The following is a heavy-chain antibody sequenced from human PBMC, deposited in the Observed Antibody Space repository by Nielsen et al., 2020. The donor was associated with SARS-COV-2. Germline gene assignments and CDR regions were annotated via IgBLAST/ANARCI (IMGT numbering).Heavy chain of an antibody. Sequence: GGSLRLSCAASGFTFSTYGMHWFRQAPGKGLEWVAAISYDGSNKYYVDSVKGRFTISRDNSKNTLYLQMSSLREEDTAVYYCAKDWTAIVVVPSGGVDYWGQGTLVTVSS. J-gene: IGHJ4*02. D-gene: IGHD2-15*01. V-gene: IGHV3-30*18. CDR1: GFTFSTYG. CDR3: AKDWTAIVVVPSGGVDY. CDR2: ISYDGSNK.